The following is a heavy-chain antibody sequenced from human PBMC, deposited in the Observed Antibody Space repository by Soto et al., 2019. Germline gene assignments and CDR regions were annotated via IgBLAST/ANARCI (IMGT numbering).Heavy chain of an antibody. V-gene: IGHV4-28*01. CDR2: IYYSGST. J-gene: IGHJ5*02. CDR3: ARTGGTLDSSGPNAYRPVLDWFDP. D-gene: IGHD3-22*01. Sequence: SETLSLTCAVSGYSISSSTWWGWIRQPPGKGLEWIGYIYYSGSTYYNPSLKSRVTMSVDTSKNQFSLKLSSVTAVDTAVYYCARTGGTLDSSGPNAYRPVLDWFDPWGQGTLVTVSS. CDR1: GYSISSSTW.